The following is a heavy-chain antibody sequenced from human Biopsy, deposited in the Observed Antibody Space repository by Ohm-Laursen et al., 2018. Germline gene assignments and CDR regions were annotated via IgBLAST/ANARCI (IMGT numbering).Heavy chain of an antibody. J-gene: IGHJ4*02. D-gene: IGHD5-24*01. CDR2: IHSGGDT. Sequence: SLRLSCAAPGFTVYNNYMTWVRQAPGKGLEWVSLIHSGGDTRYADSVKGRFTVSRDSSKNTLYLQMNSLRGEDTAVYYCARGHSGVATIGRGQGTLVTVSS. CDR1: GFTVYNNY. V-gene: IGHV3-66*01. CDR3: ARGHSGVATIG.